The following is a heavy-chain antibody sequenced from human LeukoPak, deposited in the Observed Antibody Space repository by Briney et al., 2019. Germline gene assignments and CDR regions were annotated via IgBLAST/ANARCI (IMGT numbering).Heavy chain of an antibody. D-gene: IGHD2-21*01. V-gene: IGHV3-30-3*01. CDR2: ISDDGNSD. CDR3: VRGFNCGGDCYAFDY. J-gene: IGHJ4*02. CDR1: EFTLSDYA. Sequence: GGSLRLSCAASEFTLSDYAMHWVRQALGKGLEWVAVISDDGNSDYYADSVKGRFTISRDNSKNSLYLQMNSPRPEDTAVYYCVRGFNCGGDCYAFDYWGQGTLVIVSS.